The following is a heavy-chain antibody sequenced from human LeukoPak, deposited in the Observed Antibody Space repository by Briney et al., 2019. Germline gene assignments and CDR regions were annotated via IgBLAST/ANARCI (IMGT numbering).Heavy chain of an antibody. V-gene: IGHV4-30-4*08. CDR1: VGSISSGHYS. CDR2: IYYSRST. J-gene: IGHJ3*02. Sequence: PSETLSLTCTVSVGSISSGHYSWSSIRQPPVKGLDRLGHIYYSRSTYYNPSLNHRLTISVVTSKNQFSLKLSSVTGADTAVYYCARDVRRITIFGVVIKAFDIWGQGTMVTVSS. CDR3: ARDVRRITIFGVVIKAFDI. D-gene: IGHD3-3*01.